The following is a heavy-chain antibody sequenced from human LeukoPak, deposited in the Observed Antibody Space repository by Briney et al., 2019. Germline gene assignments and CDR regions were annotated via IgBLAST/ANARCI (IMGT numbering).Heavy chain of an antibody. CDR1: GYTFTSYD. J-gene: IGHJ4*02. V-gene: IGHV1-8*01. CDR3: ARSPVGVRKKHDF. CDR2: MNPTSGHT. D-gene: IGHD3-10*01. Sequence: ASVTVSCKASGYTFTSYDINWVRQATGQGLEWMGWMNPTSGHTGYAQKFQGRVTMTRGTSISTAYMELNSLTSEDTAVYYCARSPVGVRKKHDFWGQGTLVIVSS.